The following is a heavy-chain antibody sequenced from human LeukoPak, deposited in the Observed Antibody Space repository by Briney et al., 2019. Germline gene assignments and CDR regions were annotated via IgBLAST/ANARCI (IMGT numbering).Heavy chain of an antibody. D-gene: IGHD5-12*01. CDR1: GFTFSSCA. J-gene: IGHJ4*02. CDR3: AKFGGYGFDY. V-gene: IGHV3-30-3*02. CDR2: ISYDGNNK. Sequence: GGSLRLSCAASGFTFSSCAMHWVRQAPGKGLEWVAVISYDGNNKYYADSVKGRFTISRDNSKNTLYLQMNSLRAEDTAVYYCAKFGGYGFDYWGQGTLVTVSS.